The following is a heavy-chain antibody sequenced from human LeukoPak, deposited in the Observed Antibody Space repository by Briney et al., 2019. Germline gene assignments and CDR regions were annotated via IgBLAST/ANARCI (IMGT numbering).Heavy chain of an antibody. CDR3: ARHGDFWSGYYTGSMWYYGMDV. V-gene: IGHV4-39*01. Sequence: SETLSLTCTVSGGSISSSSYYWGWIRQPPGXXXXXXXXXXXXXXXYCSPSLKSRVTISVDTSKNQFSLKLSSVTAADTAVYYCARHGDFWSGYYTGSMWYYGMDVWGQGTTVTVSS. CDR2: XXXXXXX. J-gene: IGHJ6*02. CDR1: GGSISSSSYY. D-gene: IGHD3-3*01.